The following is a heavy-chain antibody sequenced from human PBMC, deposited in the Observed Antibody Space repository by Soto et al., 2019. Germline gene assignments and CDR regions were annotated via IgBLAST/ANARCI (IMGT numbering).Heavy chain of an antibody. CDR3: ARDQGYGFDY. CDR1: GDSFSSSNW. CDR2: IDHSGST. V-gene: IGHV4-4*02. D-gene: IGHD5-12*01. J-gene: IGHJ4*02. Sequence: QVQLQESGPGLVKPSGTLSLTCAVSGDSFSSSNWWHWVRQPPGKGLEWIAEIDHSGSTNYNPSLKSRVTISVDKSKIQFSLKLSSVTAADTAMYSCARDQGYGFDYWGQGTLVTVSS.